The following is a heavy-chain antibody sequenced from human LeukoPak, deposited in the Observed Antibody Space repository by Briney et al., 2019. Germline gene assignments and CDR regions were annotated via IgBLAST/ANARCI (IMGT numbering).Heavy chain of an antibody. CDR2: KWYDVSNK. CDR3: AIDPESSGWMGNWFDP. J-gene: IGHJ5*02. CDR1: GFTFSSYG. Sequence: PGRSLRLSCAASGFTFSSYGMHWVRPAPRKGREWVAVKWYDVSNKYYAESVKGRLPISRDNSKYTLYLQMKSLRAEDRAVDYCAIDPESSGWMGNWFDPWGQGTLVTVSS. D-gene: IGHD6-19*01. V-gene: IGHV3-33*01.